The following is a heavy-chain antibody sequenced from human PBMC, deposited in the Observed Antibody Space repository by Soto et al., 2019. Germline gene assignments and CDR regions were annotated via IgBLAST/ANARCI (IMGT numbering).Heavy chain of an antibody. CDR1: GYTYTSYG. V-gene: IGHV1-18*01. CDR3: ARDRHIAAAGGGLDY. Sequence: QVQLVQSGAEVKKPGASVKVSCKASGYTYTSYGISRVRQAPGQGLEWMGWISAYNGNTNYAQKLQGRVTMTTDTSTSTAYMELRSLRSDDTAVYYCARDRHIAAAGGGLDYWGQGTLVTVSS. J-gene: IGHJ4*02. CDR2: ISAYNGNT. D-gene: IGHD6-13*01.